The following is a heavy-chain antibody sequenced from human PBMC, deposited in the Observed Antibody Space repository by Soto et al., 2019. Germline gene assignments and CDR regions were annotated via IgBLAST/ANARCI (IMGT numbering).Heavy chain of an antibody. D-gene: IGHD3-22*01. CDR3: ARSPYGYYLGWFDP. Sequence: SETLSLTCTVSGGSISSYYWSWIRQPPGKGLEWIGYIYYSGSTNYNPSLKSRVTISVDTSKNQFSLKLSSVTAADTAVYYCARSPYGYYLGWFDPWGQGTLVTVSS. CDR2: IYYSGST. CDR1: GGSISSYY. V-gene: IGHV4-59*01. J-gene: IGHJ5*02.